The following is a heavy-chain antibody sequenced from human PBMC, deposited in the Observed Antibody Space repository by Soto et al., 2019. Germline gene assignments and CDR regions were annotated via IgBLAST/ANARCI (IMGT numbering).Heavy chain of an antibody. D-gene: IGHD2-2*01. CDR2: ISAYNGNT. CDR1: GYTFTSYG. J-gene: IGHJ6*04. V-gene: IGHV1-18*04. CDR3: ARALGYWSSTSGPYSYYGMDG. Sequence: ASVKVSCKASGYTFTSYGISWVRQAPGQGLEWMGWISAYNGNTNYAQKLQGRVTMTTDTSTSTAYMELRSLRSEDTAVYYCARALGYWSSTSGPYSYYGMDGWGKGTTVTVP.